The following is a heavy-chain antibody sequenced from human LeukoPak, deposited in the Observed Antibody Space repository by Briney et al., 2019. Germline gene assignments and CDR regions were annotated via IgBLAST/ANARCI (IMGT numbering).Heavy chain of an antibody. D-gene: IGHD6-19*01. J-gene: IGHJ4*02. CDR2: ISYDGSNK. V-gene: IGHV3-30*18. CDR3: AKVGGGVAGHFDY. CDR1: GFTFSSYG. Sequence: GRSLRLSCAASGFTFSSYGMHWVRQAPGKGLEWVAVISYDGSNKYYADSVKGRFTISRDNSKNTLYPQMNSLRAEDTAVYYCAKVGGGVAGHFDYWGQGTLVTVSS.